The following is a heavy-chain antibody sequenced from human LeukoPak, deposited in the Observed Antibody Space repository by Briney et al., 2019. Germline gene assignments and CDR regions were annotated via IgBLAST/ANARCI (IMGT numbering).Heavy chain of an antibody. D-gene: IGHD3-22*01. Sequence: ASVKVSCKASGYTFTSYAMHWVRQAPGQRLEWMGWINAGNGNTKYSQKFQGRVTITRDTSASTAYMELSSLRSDDTAVYYCVRDAYYYDSSEGYFDYWGQGTLVTVSS. CDR2: INAGNGNT. V-gene: IGHV1-3*01. CDR3: VRDAYYYDSSEGYFDY. CDR1: GYTFTSYA. J-gene: IGHJ4*02.